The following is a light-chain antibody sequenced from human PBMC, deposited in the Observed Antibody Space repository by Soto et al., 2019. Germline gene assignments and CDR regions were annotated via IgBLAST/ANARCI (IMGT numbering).Light chain of an antibody. V-gene: IGKV1-9*01. Sequence: DIQLTQSPSFLSASVGDRVTITCRASQDINTYLAWYQQTPGKAPKLLIYAASTLQSAVPPRFSGGRSGTEFTLTISSLQPEDFATYYCQQLNSYPRTFGQGTKVEF. CDR2: AAS. CDR3: QQLNSYPRT. CDR1: QDINTY. J-gene: IGKJ1*01.